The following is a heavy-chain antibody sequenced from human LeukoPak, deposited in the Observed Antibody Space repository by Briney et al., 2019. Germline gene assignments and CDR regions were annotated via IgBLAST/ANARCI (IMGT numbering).Heavy chain of an antibody. D-gene: IGHD6-13*01. CDR2: ISGSSGTT. CDR3: AKGRAASGTNWFDP. V-gene: IGHV3-23*01. Sequence: PGGSLRLSCAASGFTFSSYAMSWVRQAPGKGLEWVSAISGSSGTTYYADSVKGRFTISRDNSKNTLYLQMNSLRVEDTAVYYCAKGRAASGTNWFDPWGQGTLVTVSS. CDR1: GFTFSSYA. J-gene: IGHJ5*02.